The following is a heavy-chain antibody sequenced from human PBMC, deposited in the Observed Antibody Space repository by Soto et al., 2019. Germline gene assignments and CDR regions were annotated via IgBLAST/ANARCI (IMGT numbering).Heavy chain of an antibody. CDR3: ARGWWAHFDY. CDR2: IYSGVST. Sequence: EVQLVESGGGLVQPGGSLRLSCAASGFTVSSNYMNWVRQAPGKGLEWVSVIYSGVSTYYADSVKGRFTISRDNSKNTLYLQMNTLRAEDTAVYYGARGWWAHFDYWGQGTLVTVSS. D-gene: IGHD2-15*01. J-gene: IGHJ4*02. V-gene: IGHV3-66*01. CDR1: GFTVSSNY.